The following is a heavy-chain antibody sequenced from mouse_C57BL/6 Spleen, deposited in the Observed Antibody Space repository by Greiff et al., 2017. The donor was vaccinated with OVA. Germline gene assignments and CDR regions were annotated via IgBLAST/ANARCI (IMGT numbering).Heavy chain of an antibody. D-gene: IGHD2-4*01. CDR3: ARFIYYERYFDV. J-gene: IGHJ1*03. Sequence: QVQLQQSGAELVKPGASVKLSCKASGYTFTSYWMHWVKQRPGQGLEWIGMIHPNSGSTNYNEKFKSKATLTVDKSSSTAYMQLSSLTSEDSAVYYCARFIYYERYFDVWGTGTTVTVSS. CDR2: IHPNSGST. CDR1: GYTFTSYW. V-gene: IGHV1-64*01.